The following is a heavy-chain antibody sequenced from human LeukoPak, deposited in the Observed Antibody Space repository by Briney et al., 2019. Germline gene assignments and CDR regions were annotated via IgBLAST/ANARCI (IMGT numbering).Heavy chain of an antibody. V-gene: IGHV1-24*01. CDR1: GYALSESS. CDR2: FDPEYVET. CDR3: ARVRVNSILWSTDLSWFDP. J-gene: IGHJ5*02. D-gene: IGHD2-21*01. Sequence: ASVKVSCKVSGYALSESSIHWVRQTPGEGFEWMGGFDPEYVETTYAQKFRGRVTMTEDTSTDTAYMELINLRSDDTAVYYCARVRVNSILWSTDLSWFDPWGQGTLVTVSS.